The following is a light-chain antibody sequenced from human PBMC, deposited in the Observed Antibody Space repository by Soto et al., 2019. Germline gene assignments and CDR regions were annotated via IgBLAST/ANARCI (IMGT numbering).Light chain of an antibody. J-gene: IGKJ2*01. CDR3: QQCSSWPHT. V-gene: IGKV3-11*01. CDR2: DAS. Sequence: EIVLTQSPATLSLSPGESVTLSCRSRQSVSSFLAWYQQKPGQAPRLLIYDASNRATGIPARFSGSGSGTDFTLTISTLQPVDFAVYYCQQCSSWPHTFGRGTKLEIK. CDR1: QSVSSF.